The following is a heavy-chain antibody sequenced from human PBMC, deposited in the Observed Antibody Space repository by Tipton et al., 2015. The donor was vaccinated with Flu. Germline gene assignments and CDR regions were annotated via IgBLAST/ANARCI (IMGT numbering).Heavy chain of an antibody. D-gene: IGHD4-17*01. CDR2: IYSGGNT. J-gene: IGHJ4*02. Sequence: GLVKPSETLSLTCTVSGGSISTYYWSWIRQPAGKGLEWIGRIYSGGNTNYNPSLKSRVSMSVDTSKNQFSLKLRSATAADTAMYFCARDVCPSVPSYYFHIWGPGALVTVSS. CDR1: GGSISTYY. V-gene: IGHV4-4*07. CDR3: ARDVCPSVPSYYFHI.